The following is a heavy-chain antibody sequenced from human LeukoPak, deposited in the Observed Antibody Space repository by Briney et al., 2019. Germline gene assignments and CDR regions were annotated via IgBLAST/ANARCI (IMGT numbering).Heavy chain of an antibody. V-gene: IGHV4-59*01. CDR1: GGSISNYC. Sequence: SETLSLTCTVSGGSISNYCWSWIRQPPGKGLEWIGYIYYTGSTNYNPSLRSRVTISEDTPKNRFSLKLSSVTAADTALYFCARSSSSDWYYFDYWGQGTLVTVSS. D-gene: IGHD6-19*01. CDR2: IYYTGST. CDR3: ARSSSSDWYYFDY. J-gene: IGHJ4*02.